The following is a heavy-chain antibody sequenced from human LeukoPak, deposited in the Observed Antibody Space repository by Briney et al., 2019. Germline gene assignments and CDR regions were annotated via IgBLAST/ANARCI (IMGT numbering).Heavy chain of an antibody. V-gene: IGHV1-69*04. J-gene: IGHJ4*02. CDR3: ARGPPLAAAGGGHN. CDR1: GGTFSSYA. Sequence: SVKVSCKASGGTFSSYAISWVRQAPGQGLEWMGRIIPILGIANYAQKFQGRVTITADKSTSTAYMELSSLRTEDTAVYYCARGPPLAAAGGGHNWGQGTLVTVSS. D-gene: IGHD6-13*01. CDR2: IIPILGIA.